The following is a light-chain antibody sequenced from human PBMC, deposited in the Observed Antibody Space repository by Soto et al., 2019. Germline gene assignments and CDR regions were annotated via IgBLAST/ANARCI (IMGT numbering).Light chain of an antibody. Sequence: QSALTQPASVSGSPGQSITITCTVTSRDVGNYNYVSWYQQDPGKAPKLIIYEVSTRPSGVSSRFSGSKSDNTASLTISGLQAEDEADYYCSSYTSTTTLYVFGTGTKVT. V-gene: IGLV2-14*01. CDR3: SSYTSTTTLYV. CDR2: EVS. CDR1: SRDVGNYNY. J-gene: IGLJ1*01.